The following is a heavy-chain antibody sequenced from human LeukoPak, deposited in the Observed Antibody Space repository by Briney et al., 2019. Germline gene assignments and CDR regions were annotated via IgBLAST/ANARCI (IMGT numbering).Heavy chain of an antibody. CDR3: ARRGRYYGSGSYYRSNYFDY. J-gene: IGHJ4*02. CDR2: INHSGST. Sequence: PSETLSLTCTVSGGSISSYYWSWIRQPPGKGLEWIGEINHSGSTNYSPSLKSRVTISVDTSKNQFSLKLSSVTAADTAVYYCARRGRYYGSGSYYRSNYFDYWGQGTLVTVSS. CDR1: GGSISSYY. D-gene: IGHD3-10*01. V-gene: IGHV4-34*01.